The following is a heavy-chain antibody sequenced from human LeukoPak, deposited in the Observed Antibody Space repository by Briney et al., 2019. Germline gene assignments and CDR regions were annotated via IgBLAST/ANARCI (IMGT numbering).Heavy chain of an antibody. J-gene: IGHJ4*02. CDR1: GFTFSDYY. D-gene: IGHD7-27*01. Sequence: GGSLRLSCAASGFTFSDYYMSWIRQAPGKGLEWVSYISSSGSTIYYADSVKGRFTISRDNAKKTLYLQLHNLRAEDTAVYYCARDRGNWGSVFWGQGTQVIVSS. V-gene: IGHV3-11*01. CDR3: ARDRGNWGSVF. CDR2: ISSSGSTI.